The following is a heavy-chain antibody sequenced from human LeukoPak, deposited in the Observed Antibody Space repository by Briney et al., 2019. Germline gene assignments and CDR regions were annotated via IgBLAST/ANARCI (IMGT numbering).Heavy chain of an antibody. J-gene: IGHJ4*02. CDR3: AKDNPGGAAAIWQVPAPLDY. CDR2: ISGSGGST. Sequence: PGGSLRLSCAASGFTFSSYAMSWVRQAPGKGLEWVSAISGSGGSTCYADSVKGRFTISRDNSKNTLYLQMNSLRAEDTAVYCCAKDNPGGAAAIWQVPAPLDYWGQGTLVTVSS. CDR1: GFTFSSYA. D-gene: IGHD6-13*01. V-gene: IGHV3-23*01.